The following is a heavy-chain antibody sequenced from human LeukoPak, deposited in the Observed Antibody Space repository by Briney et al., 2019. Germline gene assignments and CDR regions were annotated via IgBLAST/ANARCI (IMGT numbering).Heavy chain of an antibody. D-gene: IGHD3-16*01. V-gene: IGHV3-74*01. J-gene: IGHJ4*02. CDR1: GFTFSNYW. CDR3: ARDSIYSYGPGATFDH. CDR2: INGGGSNT. Sequence: GGSLRLSCVASGFTFSNYWMHWVRHAPGKGLVWVARINGGGSNTPYADPVRGRFTIPRDNPKNTLYLQMNRLSDEDSAVYYCARDSIYSYGPGATFDHWSQGTLVTVSS.